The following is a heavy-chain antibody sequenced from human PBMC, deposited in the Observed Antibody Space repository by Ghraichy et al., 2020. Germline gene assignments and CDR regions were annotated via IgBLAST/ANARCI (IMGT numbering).Heavy chain of an antibody. CDR2: ISDSGRDT. Sequence: GSLRLSCAASGFTFSSYAMRWVRQAPGKGPEWVSSISDSGRDTFYAASVKGRFTISRDNSKGTLFLQMNSLRAEDTAEYYCARILTETKAMDVWGQGTTVTVSS. CDR3: ARILTETKAMDV. J-gene: IGHJ6*02. D-gene: IGHD1-7*01. CDR1: GFTFSSYA. V-gene: IGHV3-23*01.